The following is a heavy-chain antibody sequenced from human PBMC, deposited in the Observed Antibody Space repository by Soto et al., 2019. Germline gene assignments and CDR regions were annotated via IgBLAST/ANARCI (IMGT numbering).Heavy chain of an antibody. V-gene: IGHV4-34*01. D-gene: IGHD7-27*01. Sequence: TSETLSLTCAVYGGSFSGYYWSWIRQPPGKGLEWIGEINHSGSTNYNPSLKSRVTISVDTSKNQFSLKLSSVTAADTAVYYCARGGNWGSDDAFDIWGQGTMVTVSS. J-gene: IGHJ3*02. CDR3: ARGGNWGSDDAFDI. CDR2: INHSGST. CDR1: GGSFSGYY.